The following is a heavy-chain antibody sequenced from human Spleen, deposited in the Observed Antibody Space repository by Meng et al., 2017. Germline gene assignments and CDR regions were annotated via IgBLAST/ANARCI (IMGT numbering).Heavy chain of an antibody. CDR3: ARGPTTMAHDFDY. D-gene: IGHD4-11*01. CDR1: GGSFSDYD. J-gene: IGHJ4*02. V-gene: IGHV4-34*01. Sequence: GQLRQWGAGLLKPSETLSLTWLCSGGSFSDYDWSWIRQPPGKGLEWIGEINHSVSTNYNPSLGSRATITVDTSQNNLSLKLSSVTAADSAVYYCARGPTTMAHDFDYWGQGTLVTVSS. CDR2: INHSVST.